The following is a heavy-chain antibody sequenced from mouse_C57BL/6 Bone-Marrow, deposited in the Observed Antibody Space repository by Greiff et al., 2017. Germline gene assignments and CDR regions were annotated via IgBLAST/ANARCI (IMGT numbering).Heavy chain of an antibody. V-gene: IGHV5-17*01. CDR2: ISSGSSTI. CDR1: GFTFSDYG. CDR3: ARRFTVGV. J-gene: IGHJ1*03. Sequence: EVQLVESGGGLVKPGGSLKLSCAASGFTFSDYGMHWVRQAPEKGLEWVAYISSGSSTIYYADTVKGRFAISRDNANNTRFLQMTSLRSEDTALYYCARRFTVGVWGTGTTVTVSS. D-gene: IGHD1-1*01.